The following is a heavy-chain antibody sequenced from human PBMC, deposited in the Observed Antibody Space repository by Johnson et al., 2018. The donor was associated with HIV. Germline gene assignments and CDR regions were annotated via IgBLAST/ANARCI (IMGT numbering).Heavy chain of an antibody. CDR3: ASQRWNQGDAFDI. CDR2: IYSGCST. CDR1: GFTVSSNY. J-gene: IGHJ3*02. Sequence: VLLVESGGGLVHPGGSLRLSCAASGFTVSSNYMSWVRQAPGKGLEWVSVIYSGCSTYYADSVKGRFTISRDNSKNTLYLQMNSMRAEDTALYYCASQRWNQGDAFDIWGQVTMVTVSS. D-gene: IGHD4-23*01. V-gene: IGHV3-66*04.